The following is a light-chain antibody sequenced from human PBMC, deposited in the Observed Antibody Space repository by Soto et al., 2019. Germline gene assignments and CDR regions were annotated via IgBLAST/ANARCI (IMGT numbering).Light chain of an antibody. CDR2: DVN. J-gene: IGLJ1*01. V-gene: IGLV2-14*03. CDR3: CSYTSISTYV. CDR1: SSDVGGAYNY. Sequence: QSALTQPASVSGSPGQSISVSCTGTSSDVGGAYNYVSWYQHHPDKAPKLVILDVNNRPSGVSNRFSGSKSGNTASLTISGLQAEDEADYYCCSYTSISTYVFGTGTKLTVL.